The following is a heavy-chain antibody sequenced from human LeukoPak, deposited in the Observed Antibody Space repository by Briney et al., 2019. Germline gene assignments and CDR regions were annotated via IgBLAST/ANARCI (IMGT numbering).Heavy chain of an antibody. Sequence: GGSLRLPCAASGFTFDDYGMSWVRQAPGKGLEWVSGINWNGGSTGYADSVKGRFTISRDNAKNSLYLQMNSLRAEDTALYYCAKDRRAGYYYDSSGSNYFDYWGQGTLVTVSS. CDR3: AKDRRAGYYYDSSGSNYFDY. J-gene: IGHJ4*02. D-gene: IGHD3-22*01. V-gene: IGHV3-20*04. CDR2: INWNGGST. CDR1: GFTFDDYG.